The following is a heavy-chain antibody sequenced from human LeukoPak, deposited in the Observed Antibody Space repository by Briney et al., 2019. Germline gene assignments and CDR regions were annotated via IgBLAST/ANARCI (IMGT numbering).Heavy chain of an antibody. D-gene: IGHD3-22*01. CDR1: GGSISSYY. V-gene: IGHV4-39*07. J-gene: IGHJ4*02. Sequence: SETLSLTCTVSGGSISSYYWGWIRQPPGKGLEWIGSIYYSGSTYYNPSLKSRVTISVDTSKNQFSLKLSSVTAADTAVYYCARGYDSSGYYRTIYYFDYWGQGTLVTVSS. CDR3: ARGYDSSGYYRTIYYFDY. CDR2: IYYSGST.